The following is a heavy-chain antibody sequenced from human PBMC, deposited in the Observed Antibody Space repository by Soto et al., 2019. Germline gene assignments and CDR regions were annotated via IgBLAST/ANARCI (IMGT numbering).Heavy chain of an antibody. CDR2: YSGSGDSR. CDR3: ATETATETSYYYYGMDI. D-gene: IGHD4-17*01. J-gene: IGHJ6*02. V-gene: IGHV3-23*01. Sequence: YAMTWVRQGPAKGLEWVSVYSGSGDSRNYADSVKSRFTICRYNCKNTLYLQMNGLRAEYTAIYYCATETATETSYYYYGMDIWGQGTTVTVSS. CDR1: YA.